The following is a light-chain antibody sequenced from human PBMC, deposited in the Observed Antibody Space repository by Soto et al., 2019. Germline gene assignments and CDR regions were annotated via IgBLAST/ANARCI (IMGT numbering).Light chain of an antibody. Sequence: QSVLTQPPSVSGAPGQRVSISCTGSTSNIGAPYDVHWYQHLPGTAPKLLIYGDNNRPSGVPDRFSGSKSGTSASLAITRLQAEDEADYFCTSSTTGSLYVFGTGTKVTVL. CDR3: TSSTTGSLYV. V-gene: IGLV1-40*01. CDR1: TSNIGAPYD. J-gene: IGLJ1*01. CDR2: GDN.